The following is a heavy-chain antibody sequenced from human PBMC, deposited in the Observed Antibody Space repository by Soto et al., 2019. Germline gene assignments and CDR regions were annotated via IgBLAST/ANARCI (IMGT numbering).Heavy chain of an antibody. V-gene: IGHV4-31*01. J-gene: IGHJ5*02. CDR3: ARGQDILTAFDP. CDR2: IYYSGST. CDR1: GGSISSGGYY. D-gene: IGHD3-9*01. Sequence: SETLSLTCTVSGGSISSGGYYWSWIRQHPGKGLEWIGYIYYSGSTYYNPSLRSQVTISEDTSKNQFSLKLSSVTAAVTAVYYCARGQDILTAFDPWGQGTLVTVSS.